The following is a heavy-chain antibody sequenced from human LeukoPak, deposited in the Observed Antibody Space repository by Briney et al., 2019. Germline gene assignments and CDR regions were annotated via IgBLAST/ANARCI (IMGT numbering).Heavy chain of an antibody. J-gene: IGHJ5*02. CDR2: INPNSGGT. Sequence: ASVKVSCKASGYTFNSYDINWVRQAPGQGLEWMGWINPNSGGTNYAQKFQGRVTMTRDTSISTAYMELSRLRSDDTAVYYCAREDTGRWFDPWGQGTLVTVSS. CDR1: GYTFNSYD. CDR3: AREDTGRWFDP. D-gene: IGHD1-26*01. V-gene: IGHV1-2*02.